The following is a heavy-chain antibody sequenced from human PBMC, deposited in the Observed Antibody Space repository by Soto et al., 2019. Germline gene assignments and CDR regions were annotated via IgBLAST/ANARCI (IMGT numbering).Heavy chain of an antibody. CDR2: IFPGDSDT. V-gene: IGHV5-51*01. Sequence: PGEALKISCKGSGYTFTSQWIGWVRQMPGKGLEWMGIIFPGDSDTRYSPSFQGQVTISADSSISTAYLQWSSLKASDTAMYYCAGLTDGYTGYWGQGTVVTVSS. CDR3: AGLTDGYTGY. D-gene: IGHD5-18*01. CDR1: GYTFTSQW. J-gene: IGHJ4*02.